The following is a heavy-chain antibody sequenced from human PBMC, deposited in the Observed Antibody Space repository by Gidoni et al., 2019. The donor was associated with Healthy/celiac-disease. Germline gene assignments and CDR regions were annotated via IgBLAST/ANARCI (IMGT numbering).Heavy chain of an antibody. D-gene: IGHD2-8*02. J-gene: IGHJ3*02. V-gene: IGHV3-33*01. CDR3: ARGTDPPAFDI. CDR1: SSYG. CDR2: IWYDGSNK. Sequence: SSYGMRWVRQAPGKGLEWVAVIWYDGSNKYYADSVKGRFTISRDNSKNTLYLQMNSLRAEDTAVYYCARGTDPPAFDIWGQGTMVTVSS.